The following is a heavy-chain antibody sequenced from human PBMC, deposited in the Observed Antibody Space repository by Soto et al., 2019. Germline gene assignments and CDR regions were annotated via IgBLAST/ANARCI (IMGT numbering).Heavy chain of an antibody. Sequence: GGSLRLSCAASGFTFSTYSMNWVRQAPGRGLEWVSAISGSGGSTYYADSVKGRFTISRDNSKNTLYLQMNSLRAEDTAVYYCAKVRAGTIAFDIWGQGTMVTVSS. CDR1: GFTFSTYS. CDR2: ISGSGGST. V-gene: IGHV3-23*01. D-gene: IGHD6-19*01. CDR3: AKVRAGTIAFDI. J-gene: IGHJ3*02.